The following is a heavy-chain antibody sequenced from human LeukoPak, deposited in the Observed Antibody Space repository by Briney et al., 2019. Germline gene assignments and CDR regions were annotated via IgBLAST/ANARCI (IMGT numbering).Heavy chain of an antibody. Sequence: SVKVSCKASGGTFSSYGISWVRQAPGQGLEWMRGIIPIFGTANYAQKFQGRVTITADKSTSTAYMELSSLRSEDTAVYYCARGYCSGGSCTGAFDIWGQGTMVTVSS. CDR1: GGTFSSYG. D-gene: IGHD2-15*01. CDR2: IIPIFGTA. V-gene: IGHV1-69*06. J-gene: IGHJ3*02. CDR3: ARGYCSGGSCTGAFDI.